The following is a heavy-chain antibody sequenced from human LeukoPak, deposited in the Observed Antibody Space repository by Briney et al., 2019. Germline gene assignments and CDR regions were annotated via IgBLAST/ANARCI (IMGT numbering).Heavy chain of an antibody. V-gene: IGHV3-23*01. D-gene: IGHD3-22*01. CDR3: AKDPYDTGGWFDP. Sequence: GGSLRLSCAASGFTFSSYAMSWVRQAPGKGLEWVSGISGSGVNTYYADSVKGRFTISRDNSKNTLYLQMNSLRAEDTAVYYCAKDPYDTGGWFDPWGQGTLVTVSS. CDR2: ISGSGVNT. J-gene: IGHJ5*02. CDR1: GFTFSSYA.